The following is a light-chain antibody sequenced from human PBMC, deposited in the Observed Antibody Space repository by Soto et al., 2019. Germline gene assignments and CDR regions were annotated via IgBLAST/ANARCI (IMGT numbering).Light chain of an antibody. CDR1: NSNIVSKY. Sequence: QSVLTQPPSASGTPGQRVTISCSGSNSNIVSKYVYWYQQLPGTAPKLLLYRNNQRPSGVPDRFSGSKSGTSASLAISGLRSEDEADYYCAAWDNSLVGGPAFGGGTKVTVL. J-gene: IGLJ2*01. V-gene: IGLV1-47*01. CDR2: RNN. CDR3: AAWDNSLVGGPA.